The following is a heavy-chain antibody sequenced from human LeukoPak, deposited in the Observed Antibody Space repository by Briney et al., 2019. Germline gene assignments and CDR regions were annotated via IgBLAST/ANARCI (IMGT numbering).Heavy chain of an antibody. CDR3: ASQTGTTPR. V-gene: IGHV3-30*03. J-gene: IGHJ4*02. D-gene: IGHD1-7*01. CDR2: ISRDGSNK. CDR1: GFTFSSYG. Sequence: GGSLRLSCAASGFTFSSYGMHWVRQAPGKGLEWVAVISRDGSNKYYADSVKGRFSISRDNSKNTLYLQMNSLRVEDTAVYYCASQTGTTPRWGQGTLVTVSS.